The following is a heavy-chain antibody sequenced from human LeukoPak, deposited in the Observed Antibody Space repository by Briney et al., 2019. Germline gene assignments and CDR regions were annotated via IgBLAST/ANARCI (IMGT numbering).Heavy chain of an antibody. CDR1: GFSFSTYA. V-gene: IGHV3-23*01. J-gene: IGHJ4*02. CDR2: ITATGRDT. CDR3: AKGTLGSCSGAACYEFDN. D-gene: IGHD2-2*01. Sequence: GGSLRLSCAASGFSFSTYAMNWVRQAPGKRLEWVSSITATGRDTYYALSMKGRITISRDNSKNTLYLQMNSLRADDTALYYCAKGTLGSCSGAACYEFDNWGRGTLVTVSS.